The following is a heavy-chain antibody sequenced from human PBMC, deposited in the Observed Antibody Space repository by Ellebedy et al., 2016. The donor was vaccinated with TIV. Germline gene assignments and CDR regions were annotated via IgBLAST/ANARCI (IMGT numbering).Heavy chain of an antibody. CDR1: GFTFSSFA. CDR3: AKGPSSGFNYDRVGFEY. CDR2: ISAAGSSA. D-gene: IGHD3-22*01. Sequence: GGSLRLSCAASGFTFSSFAMPRVRQAPGKGLEWLSVISAAGSSAYHADSVKGRFTLTRDNSKKTPYLQMNKLRTEDTAVYYCAKGPSSGFNYDRVGFEYWGQGTLVTVSS. V-gene: IGHV3-23*01. J-gene: IGHJ4*02.